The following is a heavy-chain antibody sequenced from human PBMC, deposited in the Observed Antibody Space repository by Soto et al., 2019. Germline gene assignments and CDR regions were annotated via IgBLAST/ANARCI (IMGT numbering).Heavy chain of an antibody. V-gene: IGHV3-9*01. CDR2: VTGNSGNI. D-gene: IGHD1-26*01. Sequence: EVQLVESGGGLVQPGRSLRLSCAASGFIFDDFGMHWVRQAPGKGLEWVSGVTGNSGNIDYADSVKGRFTITRDNAKNSLYLQMHSLRGEDTALYYCAKDRYGSLEGGMDVWGQGTTVTVSS. CDR3: AKDRYGSLEGGMDV. CDR1: GFIFDDFG. J-gene: IGHJ6*02.